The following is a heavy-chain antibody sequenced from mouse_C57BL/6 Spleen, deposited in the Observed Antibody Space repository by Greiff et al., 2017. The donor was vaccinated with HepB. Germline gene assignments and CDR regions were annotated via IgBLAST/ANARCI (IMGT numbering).Heavy chain of an antibody. V-gene: IGHV1-26*01. J-gene: IGHJ3*01. CDR1: GYTFTDYY. Sequence: VQLQQSGPELVKPGASVKISCKASGYTFTDYYMNWVKQSHGKSLEWIGDINPNNGGTSYNQKFKGKATLTVDKSSSTAYMELRSLTSEDSAVYYCGPYYDYDGAFAYWGQGTLVTVSA. CDR3: GPYYDYDGAFAY. D-gene: IGHD2-4*01. CDR2: INPNNGGT.